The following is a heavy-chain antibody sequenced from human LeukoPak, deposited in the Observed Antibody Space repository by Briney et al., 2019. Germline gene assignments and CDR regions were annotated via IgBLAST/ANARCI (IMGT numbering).Heavy chain of an antibody. Sequence: GASVKVSCNASGGTFSSYAISWVRQAPGQGLEWMGGIIPIFGTANYAQKFQGRVTITTDESTSTAYMELSGLRSEDTAVYYCAVSPTRRGYSYGIDYWGQGTLVTVSS. J-gene: IGHJ4*02. CDR2: IIPIFGTA. CDR3: AVSPTRRGYSYGIDY. V-gene: IGHV1-69*05. D-gene: IGHD5-18*01. CDR1: GGTFSSYA.